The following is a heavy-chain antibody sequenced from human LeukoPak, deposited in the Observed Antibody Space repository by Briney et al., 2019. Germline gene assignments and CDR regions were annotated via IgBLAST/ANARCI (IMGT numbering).Heavy chain of an antibody. CDR1: GGSISSYY. V-gene: IGHV4-39*01. CDR3: ARLNSGWSSDAFDI. Sequence: HPSETLSLTCTVSGGSISSYYWGWIRQPPGKGLEWIGSIYYSGSTYYNPSLKSRVTISVDTSKNQFSLKLSSVTAADTAVYYCARLNSGWSSDAFDIWGQGTMVTVSS. D-gene: IGHD6-19*01. CDR2: IYYSGST. J-gene: IGHJ3*02.